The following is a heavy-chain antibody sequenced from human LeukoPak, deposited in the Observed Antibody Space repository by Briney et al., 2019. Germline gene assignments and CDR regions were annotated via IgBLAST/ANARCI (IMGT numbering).Heavy chain of an antibody. D-gene: IGHD3-10*01. V-gene: IGHV1-2*02. Sequence: ASVQDSCKASGYAFLGYYMHWVRRAPAQGLEWMGWINQRNGVNKYARTFQGRVTLTRDTSTSTAYMGLTTRTSDDRAVYYCARRPPYYGSGTSNWFDPWGQGTLVTVSS. CDR2: INQRNGVN. CDR3: ARRPPYYGSGTSNWFDP. CDR1: GYAFLGYY. J-gene: IGHJ5*02.